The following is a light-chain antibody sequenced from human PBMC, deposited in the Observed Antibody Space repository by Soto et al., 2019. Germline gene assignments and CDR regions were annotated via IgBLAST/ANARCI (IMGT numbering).Light chain of an antibody. CDR1: QSVNNNY. J-gene: IGKJ2*01. CDR3: HQYGSSQYT. V-gene: IGKV3-20*01. Sequence: EIVLTQSPGTLSLSPGERATLSCRASQSVNNNYLAWYQQKPGQAPRLLIYGASSRATGIPDRFSGSGSGTDFTLTISRLEPEDFAVYYCHQYGSSQYTFDQGTKLEIK. CDR2: GAS.